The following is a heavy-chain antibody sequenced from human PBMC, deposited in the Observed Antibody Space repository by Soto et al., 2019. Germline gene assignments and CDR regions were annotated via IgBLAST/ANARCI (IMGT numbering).Heavy chain of an antibody. CDR1: GGSISRSPYY. D-gene: IGHD1-1*01. CDR3: ARHGPLTNNWNQLNC. CDR2: IYYNGNT. J-gene: IGHJ4*02. Sequence: PSETLCLTCTVAGGSISRSPYYWAWIRKPPGKGLQWIGNIYYNGNTFYNPSLKGRVTISIDTSKSQFSLGLSSVTASDTAVYYCARHGPLTNNWNQLNCWGQGTLVTVSS. V-gene: IGHV4-39*01.